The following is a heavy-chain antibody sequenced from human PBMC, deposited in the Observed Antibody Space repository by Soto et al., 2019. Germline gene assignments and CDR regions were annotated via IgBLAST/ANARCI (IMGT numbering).Heavy chain of an antibody. CDR2: IYYSGST. CDR1: GGSISSSSYY. J-gene: IGHJ6*03. Sequence: SETLSLTCTVSGGSISSSSYYWGWIRQPPGKGLEWIGSIYYSGSTYYNPSLKSRVTISVDTSKNQFSLKLSSVTAADTAVYYCASLSGIIGYYYYYMDVWGKGTTVTVSS. D-gene: IGHD3-10*01. V-gene: IGHV4-39*01. CDR3: ASLSGIIGYYYYYMDV.